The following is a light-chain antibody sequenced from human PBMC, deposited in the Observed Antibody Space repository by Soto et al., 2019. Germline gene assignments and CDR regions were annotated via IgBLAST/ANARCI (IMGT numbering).Light chain of an antibody. V-gene: IGKV3-11*01. CDR1: QSVSSY. CDR3: QQRSNWPPEALT. J-gene: IGKJ4*01. Sequence: EIVLTQSPATLSLSLGERATLSCRASQSVSSYLAWYQQKPGQAPRLLIYDASNRATGIPARFSGSGSGTDFTLTISSLEPEDFAVYYCQQRSNWPPEALTFGGGTKVEIK. CDR2: DAS.